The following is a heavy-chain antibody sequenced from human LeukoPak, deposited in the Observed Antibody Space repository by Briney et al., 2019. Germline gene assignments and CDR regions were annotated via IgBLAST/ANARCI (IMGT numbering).Heavy chain of an antibody. Sequence: GGSLRLSCAASGFTFSSYWMSWVRQAPGKGLEWVANIKQDGSEKYYVDSVKGRFTISSDNAKNSLYLQMNSLRAEDTAVYYCARAAGSGSYYNAYHYYYYYYMDVWGKGTTVTVSS. V-gene: IGHV3-7*01. D-gene: IGHD3-10*01. CDR3: ARAAGSGSYYNAYHYYYYYYMDV. CDR1: GFTFSSYW. CDR2: IKQDGSEK. J-gene: IGHJ6*03.